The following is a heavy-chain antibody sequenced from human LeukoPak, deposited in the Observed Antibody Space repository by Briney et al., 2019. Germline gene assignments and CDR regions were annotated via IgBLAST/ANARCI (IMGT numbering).Heavy chain of an antibody. Sequence: SETLSLTCTVSGGSISSSSYYWGWIRQPPGKGLEWIGSIQYSGSTFYNPSLKSRVTISVDTSKNQFSLKLSSVTAADTAVYYCARGYDSSGYYLFGYWGQGTLVTVSS. V-gene: IGHV4-39*07. J-gene: IGHJ4*02. CDR3: ARGYDSSGYYLFGY. CDR2: IQYSGST. CDR1: GGSISSSSYY. D-gene: IGHD3-22*01.